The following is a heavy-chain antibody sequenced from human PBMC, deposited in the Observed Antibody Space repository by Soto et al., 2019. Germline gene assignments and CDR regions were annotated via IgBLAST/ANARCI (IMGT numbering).Heavy chain of an antibody. V-gene: IGHV1-69*12. Sequence: QVQLVQSGAEVKKPGSSVKVSCKTSGGTFGSYAISWVRQAPGQGLEWMGGIIPIFSTPNYAQKFQGRVTITADESTSTAYMELSSLRSEDTAVYYCARPIQYYFDTSAQSAWFDPWGRGTLVTVSS. CDR2: IIPIFSTP. J-gene: IGHJ5*02. D-gene: IGHD3-22*01. CDR3: ARPIQYYFDTSAQSAWFDP. CDR1: GGTFGSYA.